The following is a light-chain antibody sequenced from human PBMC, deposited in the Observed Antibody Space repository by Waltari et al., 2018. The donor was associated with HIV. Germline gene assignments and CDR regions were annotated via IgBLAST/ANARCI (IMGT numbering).Light chain of an antibody. J-gene: IGLJ2*01. CDR2: RNN. CDR3: ATWDDSLNGLI. V-gene: IGLV1-47*01. CDR1: SSNIGSNY. Sequence: QSVLTQPPSASGTPGQRVTISCSGSSSNIGSNYVYWYQQFPGTAPKLLIYRNNQRPSGVPDRFSGSKSGTSASLAISGLRSEDEADYYCATWDDSLNGLIFGGGTKLSVL.